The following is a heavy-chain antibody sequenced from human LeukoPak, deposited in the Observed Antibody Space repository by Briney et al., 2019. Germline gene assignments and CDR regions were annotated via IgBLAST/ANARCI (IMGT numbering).Heavy chain of an antibody. CDR3: AKDREGSGSCYKGGIDY. CDR2: ISGSGYYS. V-gene: IGHV3-23*01. Sequence: GGSLRLSWAASEFTFNNYAMSWVRQAPGKGSGWVSVISGSGYYSYYADSVKGRFAVSRDNSKTTLYLQMNSLRADDTAVYYCAKDREGSGSCYKGGIDYWGQGTLVTVSS. J-gene: IGHJ4*02. D-gene: IGHD3-10*01. CDR1: EFTFNNYA.